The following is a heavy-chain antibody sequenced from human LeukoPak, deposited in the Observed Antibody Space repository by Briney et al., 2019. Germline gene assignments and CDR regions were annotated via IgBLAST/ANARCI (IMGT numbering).Heavy chain of an antibody. CDR3: ARLESRIAVAGAFDY. D-gene: IGHD6-19*01. CDR1: GYSFTSYY. Sequence: ASVKVSCKASGYSFTSYYIHWVRQAPGQGLEWMGIINPSGGSTSYAQKFQGRVTMTRDMSTSTVYMELSSLRSEDTAVYYCARLESRIAVAGAFDYWGQGTLVTVSS. CDR2: INPSGGST. V-gene: IGHV1-46*01. J-gene: IGHJ4*02.